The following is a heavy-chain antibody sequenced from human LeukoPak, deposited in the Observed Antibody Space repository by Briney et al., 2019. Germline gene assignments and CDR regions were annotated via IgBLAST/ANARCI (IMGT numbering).Heavy chain of an antibody. Sequence: SETLSLTCAVYGGSFSGYYWSWIRQPPGKGLEWIGEINHSGSTNYNPSLKSRVTISVDTSKNQFSLKLSSVTAADTAVYYSAASRDYVGAFDIWGQGTMVTVSS. CDR3: AASRDYVGAFDI. V-gene: IGHV4-34*01. D-gene: IGHD4-17*01. J-gene: IGHJ3*02. CDR2: INHSGST. CDR1: GGSFSGYY.